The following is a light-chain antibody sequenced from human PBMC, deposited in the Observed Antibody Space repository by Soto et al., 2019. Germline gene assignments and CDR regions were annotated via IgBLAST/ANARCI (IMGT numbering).Light chain of an antibody. Sequence: QPVLTQPPSVSGAPGQRVTISCTGSSSNIGAGYDVHWYQQLPGTAPKLLIYGNSNRPSGVPDRFSGSKSGTSASLAITGLQAEDEADCYCQSYDSSLSGSDVVFGGGTQLTVL. CDR1: SSNIGAGYD. V-gene: IGLV1-40*01. CDR2: GNS. J-gene: IGLJ2*01. CDR3: QSYDSSLSGSDVV.